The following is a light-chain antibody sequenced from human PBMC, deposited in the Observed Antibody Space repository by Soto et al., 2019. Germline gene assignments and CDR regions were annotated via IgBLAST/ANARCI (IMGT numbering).Light chain of an antibody. J-gene: IGKJ4*01. CDR2: GAS. CDR3: QQSHSTPLN. Sequence: DIQVIQSPSSLSASVGDRVTITCRAKMRISNYLNWYQQKPGKAPKLLISGASTLQSGVPSRFSGSGSGADFTLTISSLQPDDSATYYGQQSHSTPLNFGGGTKLEIK. CDR1: MRISNY. V-gene: IGKV1-39*01.